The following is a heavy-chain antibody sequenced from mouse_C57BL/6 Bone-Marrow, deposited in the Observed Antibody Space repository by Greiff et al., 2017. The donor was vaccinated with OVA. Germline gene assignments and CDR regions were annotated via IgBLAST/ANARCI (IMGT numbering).Heavy chain of an antibody. CDR2: IYPGDGDT. J-gene: IGHJ2*01. CDR1: GYAFSSYW. Sequence: QVQLKQSEAELVKPGASVKISCKASGYAFSSYWMNWVKQRPGKGLEWIGQIYPGDGDTNYNGKFKGKATLTADKSSSTAYMQLSSLTSEDSAVYFCARDYYGSSYDYWGQGTTLTVSS. V-gene: IGHV1-80*01. D-gene: IGHD1-1*01. CDR3: ARDYYGSSYDY.